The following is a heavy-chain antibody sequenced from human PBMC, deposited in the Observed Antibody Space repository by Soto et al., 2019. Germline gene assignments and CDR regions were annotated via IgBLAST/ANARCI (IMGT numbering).Heavy chain of an antibody. CDR2: ISSSGASI. V-gene: IGHV3-11*01. Sequence: GGSLRLSCAASGFTFSDCYMSWIRQAPGKGLEWVSYISSSGASIYYADSVKGRFTISRDNAENSLSLQMNSLRAEDTAVYYCVRGGWSSSGGIAASWGQGTLVTVSS. D-gene: IGHD6-13*01. J-gene: IGHJ5*02. CDR1: GFTFSDCY. CDR3: VRGGWSSSGGIAAS.